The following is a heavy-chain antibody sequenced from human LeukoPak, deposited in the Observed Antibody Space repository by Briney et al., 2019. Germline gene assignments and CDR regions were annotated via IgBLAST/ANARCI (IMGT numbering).Heavy chain of an antibody. Sequence: SETLSLTCTVSGGSISSYYWSWIRQPPGKGLEWIGYIYTSGSTNYNPSLKSRVTISVDTSKNQFSLKLSSVTAADTAVYYCARLMATTDYYYYYMDVWGKGTTVTVSS. CDR1: GGSISSYY. CDR2: IYTSGST. CDR3: ARLMATTDYYYYYMDV. V-gene: IGHV4-4*09. J-gene: IGHJ6*03. D-gene: IGHD5-12*01.